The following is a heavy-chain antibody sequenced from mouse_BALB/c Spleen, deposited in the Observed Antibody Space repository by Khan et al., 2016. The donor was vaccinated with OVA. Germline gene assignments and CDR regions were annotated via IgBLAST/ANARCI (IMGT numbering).Heavy chain of an antibody. Sequence: EVQLQQSGPDLVKPGASVKISCKASGYSFTLYYMSWVKQSHGKSLEWIGRVNPNTGGTDHNQEFKGKAILTVDKSSNTAYMEHRSLTSEDSAVYYCSRGYDFFAYWGQGTLVTVSA. D-gene: IGHD2-14*01. V-gene: IGHV1-26*01. CDR1: GYSFTLYY. J-gene: IGHJ3*01. CDR2: VNPNTGGT. CDR3: SRGYDFFAY.